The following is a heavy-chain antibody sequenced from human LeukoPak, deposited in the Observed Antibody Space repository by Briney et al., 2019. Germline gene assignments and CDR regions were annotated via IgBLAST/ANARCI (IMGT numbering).Heavy chain of an antibody. Sequence: PGGSLRLSCAASGFTFSSYSMNWVRQAPGKGLEWVSSISSSSSYIYYADSVKGRFTISRDNAKNSLYLQMNSLRAEDTAVYYCARDRQGYYYDSSDLGPFDYWGQGTLVTVSS. CDR2: ISSSSSYI. CDR3: ARDRQGYYYDSSDLGPFDY. CDR1: GFTFSSYS. D-gene: IGHD3-22*01. V-gene: IGHV3-21*01. J-gene: IGHJ4*02.